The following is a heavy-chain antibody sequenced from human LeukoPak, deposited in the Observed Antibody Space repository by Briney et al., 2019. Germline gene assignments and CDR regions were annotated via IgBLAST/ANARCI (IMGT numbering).Heavy chain of an antibody. CDR2: ITPTIDIT. Sequence: ASVKVSCKASGGTFDSYSISWVRQAPGQGLEWVGRITPTIDITDYTQTLQGRVTITADKSTNTAYMELSGLRPEDTAVYYCARDKTYYDILTGYRYAFDIWGQGTMVTVSS. J-gene: IGHJ3*02. D-gene: IGHD3-9*01. V-gene: IGHV1-69*04. CDR3: ARDKTYYDILTGYRYAFDI. CDR1: GGTFDSYS.